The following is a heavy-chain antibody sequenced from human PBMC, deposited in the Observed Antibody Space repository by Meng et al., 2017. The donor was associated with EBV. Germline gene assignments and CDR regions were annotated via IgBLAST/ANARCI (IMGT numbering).Heavy chain of an antibody. CDR2: FLPRLGAP. D-gene: IGHD3-10*01. V-gene: IGHV1-69*01. CDR1: GGPFRYYA. CDR3: ASESGRGYTPDY. J-gene: IGHJ4*02. Sequence: QVELGQSAAEVKKPGSSVKVSCKTSGGPFRYYAISWVRQAPGQGLEWLGGFLPRLGAPNYAQKFHGRVKITADESTSTHYMDLSSLRSEDMAIYYCASESGRGYTPDYWGQGTLVTVSS.